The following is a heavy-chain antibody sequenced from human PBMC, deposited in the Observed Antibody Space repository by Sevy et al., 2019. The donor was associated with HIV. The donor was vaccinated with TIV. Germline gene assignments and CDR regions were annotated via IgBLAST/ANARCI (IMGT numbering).Heavy chain of an antibody. V-gene: IGHV3-66*01. CDR3: ARDRYYDASGYYYYYYGMDV. D-gene: IGHD3-22*01. CDR2: IYSDGRT. Sequence: QLGGPLRLSCAASGLSVSDNYMNWVRQAPGKGLELVSVIYSDGRTYYPDSVKGRFSISRDNSKNTLYLHMKSLRPEDTAVYYCARDRYYDASGYYYYYYGMDVWGQWTTVTVSS. CDR1: GLSVSDNY. J-gene: IGHJ6*02.